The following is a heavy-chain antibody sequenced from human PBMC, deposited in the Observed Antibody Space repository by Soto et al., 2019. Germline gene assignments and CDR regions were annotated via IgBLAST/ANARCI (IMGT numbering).Heavy chain of an antibody. CDR2: IYHSETT. Sequence: QVQLQESGPGLVKPSGTLSLTCAVSGGSITNSKGWSWVRQPPGKGLEWIGEIYHSETTNYNPSLKSRVTISVEKSKNQFSLTLSSVTAADTAVYYCARGGSDWYGIDPWGQGTLVTVSS. J-gene: IGHJ5*02. CDR3: ARGGSDWYGIDP. CDR1: GGSITNSKG. D-gene: IGHD6-19*01. V-gene: IGHV4-4*02.